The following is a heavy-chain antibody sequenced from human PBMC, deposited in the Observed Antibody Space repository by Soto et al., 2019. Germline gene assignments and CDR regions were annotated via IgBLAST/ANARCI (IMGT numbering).Heavy chain of an antibody. CDR2: ISYDGSNK. J-gene: IGHJ5*02. CDR1: GFTFSSYG. Sequence: GGSLRLSCAASGFTFSSYGMHWVRQAPGKGLEWVAVISYDGSNKYYADSVKGRFTISRDNSKNTLYLQMNSLRAEDTAVYYCAKDLEGSSSWYGPAWFDPWGQGTLVTVSS. CDR3: AKDLEGSSSWYGPAWFDP. D-gene: IGHD6-13*01. V-gene: IGHV3-30*18.